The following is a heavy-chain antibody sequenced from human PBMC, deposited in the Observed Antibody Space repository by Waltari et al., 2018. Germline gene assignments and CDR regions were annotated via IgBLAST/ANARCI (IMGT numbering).Heavy chain of an antibody. D-gene: IGHD4-4*01. V-gene: IGHV4-39*07. CDR1: GGPISTSSYY. CDR2: INYSGCP. J-gene: IGHJ4*02. CDR3: ARDRDYSINY. Sequence: QLQLQESGPGLVKPSETLSLTCTVPGGPISTSSYYWGWIRQPPGKGLEWIGSINYSGCPYYNPSLKSRVTISVDTSKNQFSLKLSSVTAAYTAVYYCARDRDYSINYWGQGTLVTVSS.